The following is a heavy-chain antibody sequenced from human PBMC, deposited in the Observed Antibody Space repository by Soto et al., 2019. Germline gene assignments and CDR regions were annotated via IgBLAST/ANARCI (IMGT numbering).Heavy chain of an antibody. CDR1: GFSFSTYA. Sequence: EVQLLESGGGLVQPGGSLRLSCAASGFSFSTYAMSWVRQAPGKGLEWVSYIRNTGSPKYYADSVKGRFTISRDNANNSLYLQMNSLRAEDTAVYYCARKGYGDYGGMDVWGQGTTVTVSS. V-gene: IGHV3-48*04. D-gene: IGHD4-17*01. J-gene: IGHJ6*02. CDR2: IRNTGSPK. CDR3: ARKGYGDYGGMDV.